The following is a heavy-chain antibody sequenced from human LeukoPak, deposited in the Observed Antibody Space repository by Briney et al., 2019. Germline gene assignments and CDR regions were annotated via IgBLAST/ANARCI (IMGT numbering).Heavy chain of an antibody. D-gene: IGHD5-18*01. J-gene: IGHJ4*02. Sequence: PSETLSLTCAVYGGSFSGYYWSWIRQPPGKGLEWIGEINHSGSTNYNPSLKSRVTISVDRSKSQFSLKLSSVTAADTAVYYCAREDTATYYFDYWGQGTLVTVSS. CDR1: GGSFSGYY. V-gene: IGHV4-34*01. CDR2: INHSGST. CDR3: AREDTATYYFDY.